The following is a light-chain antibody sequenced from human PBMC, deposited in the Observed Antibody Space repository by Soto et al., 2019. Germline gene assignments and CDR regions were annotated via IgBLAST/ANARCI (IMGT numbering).Light chain of an antibody. CDR2: KAS. V-gene: IGKV1-5*03. CDR1: QSISSW. CDR3: QQYNSYST. J-gene: IGKJ1*01. Sequence: IQMTQSPSTLSASVGDRVTIPFRASQSISSWLAWYQQKPGKAPKLLIYKASSLESGVPSRFSGSGSGTEFTLAIISLQSDDFATYYCQQYNSYSTFGQGTKVDIK.